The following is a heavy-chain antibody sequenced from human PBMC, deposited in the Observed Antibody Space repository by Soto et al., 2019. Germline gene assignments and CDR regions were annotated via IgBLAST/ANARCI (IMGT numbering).Heavy chain of an antibody. CDR2: INPSGGST. V-gene: IGHV1-46*01. Sequence: AASVKVSCKASGGTFSSYAISWVRQAPGQGLEWMGIINPSGGSTSYAQKFQGRVTMTRDTSTSTVYMELSSLRSEDTAVYYCARAGGSGSSPDFDYWGQGTLVTVSS. J-gene: IGHJ4*02. CDR1: GGTFSSYA. D-gene: IGHD3-10*01. CDR3: ARAGGSGSSPDFDY.